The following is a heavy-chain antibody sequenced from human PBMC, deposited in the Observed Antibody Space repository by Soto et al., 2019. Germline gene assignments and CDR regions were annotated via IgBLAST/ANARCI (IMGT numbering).Heavy chain of an antibody. D-gene: IGHD3-10*01. Sequence: ASVKVSCKASGYTFTSYDINWVRQATGQGLEWMGWMNPNSGNTGYAQKFQGRVTMTRNTSISTAYMELNSLRAEDTAVYYCARARVPPVPWAPGYFDYWGRGTLVTVSS. CDR3: ARARVPPVPWAPGYFDY. J-gene: IGHJ4*02. V-gene: IGHV1-8*02. CDR1: GYTFTSYD. CDR2: MNPNSGNT.